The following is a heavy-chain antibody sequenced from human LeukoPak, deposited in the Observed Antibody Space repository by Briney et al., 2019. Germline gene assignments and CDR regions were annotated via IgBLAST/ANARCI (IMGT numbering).Heavy chain of an antibody. CDR1: GFTFSSYG. D-gene: IGHD5-18*01. Sequence: PGGSLRLSCAASGFTFSSYGMHWVRLAPGKGLEWVAVIWYDGSNKYYADSVKGRFTISRDNSKNTLYLQMNSLRAEDTAVYYCAREHFVDTAMVTSYFDYWGQGTLSPSPQ. J-gene: IGHJ4*02. CDR3: AREHFVDTAMVTSYFDY. V-gene: IGHV3-33*01. CDR2: IWYDGSNK.